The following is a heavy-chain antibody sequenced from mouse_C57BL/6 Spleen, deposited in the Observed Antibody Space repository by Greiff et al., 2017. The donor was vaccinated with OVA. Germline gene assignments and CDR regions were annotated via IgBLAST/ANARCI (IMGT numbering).Heavy chain of an antibody. CDR3: ARRVRGDLYFDV. CDR1: GFSLSTFGMG. J-gene: IGHJ1*03. Sequence: QVTLKECGPGILQPSQTLSLTCSFSGFSLSTFGMGVGWIRQPSGKGLEWLAHIWWDDDRYYNPALKSRLTISKDTSKNQVFLKIANVDTADTATYYCARRVRGDLYFDVWGTGTTVTVSA. CDR2: IWWDDDR. V-gene: IGHV8-8*01.